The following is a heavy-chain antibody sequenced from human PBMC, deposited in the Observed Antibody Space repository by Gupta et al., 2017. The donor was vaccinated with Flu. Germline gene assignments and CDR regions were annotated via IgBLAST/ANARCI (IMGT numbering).Heavy chain of an antibody. CDR2: IIPLFGTA. CDR1: GATFSSYA. V-gene: IGHV1-69*01. D-gene: IGHD6-19*01. Sequence: QVQLAQSGADGNKPGSSVKVPCRASGATFSSYAISWVRQAPGQGLEWVGGIIPLFGTANYAQKFQGRVTITADESTRTAYMELSSLRSEDTAVYYCAREDYTSGWPWGQGTLVTVSS. J-gene: IGHJ5*02. CDR3: AREDYTSGWP.